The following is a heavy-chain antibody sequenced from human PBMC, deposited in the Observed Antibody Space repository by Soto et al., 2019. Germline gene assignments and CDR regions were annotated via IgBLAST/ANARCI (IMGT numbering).Heavy chain of an antibody. D-gene: IGHD5-12*01. CDR2: IYYSGST. Sequence: SETLSLTCTVSGGSISSYYWSWIRQPPGKGLEWIGYIYYSGSTNYNPSLKSRVTISVDTSKNQFSLKLSSVTTADTAVYYCARVRGYSGYDYEESFDYWGQGTLVTVSS. J-gene: IGHJ4*02. CDR3: ARVRGYSGYDYEESFDY. V-gene: IGHV4-59*01. CDR1: GGSISSYY.